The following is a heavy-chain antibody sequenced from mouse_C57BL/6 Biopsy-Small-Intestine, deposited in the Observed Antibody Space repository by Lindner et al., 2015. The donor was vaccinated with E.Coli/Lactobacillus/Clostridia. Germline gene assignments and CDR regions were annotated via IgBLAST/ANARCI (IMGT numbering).Heavy chain of an antibody. CDR1: GFSLTNYG. J-gene: IGHJ3*01. CDR3: SRRGEGFPFAY. D-gene: IGHD2-13*01. Sequence: VQLQESGPGLVQPSQSLSITCTVSGFSLTNYGIHWVRQSPGKGLEWLGVLWNGVNTDYNAAFMSRLNIDKDISKSQIFLKMNSLQVDDTAVYYCSRRGEGFPFAYWGQGTLVTVSA. CDR2: LWNGVNT. V-gene: IGHV2-2*01.